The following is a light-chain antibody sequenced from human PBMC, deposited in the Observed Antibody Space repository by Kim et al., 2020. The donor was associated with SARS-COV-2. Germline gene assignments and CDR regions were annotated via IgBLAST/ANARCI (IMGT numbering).Light chain of an antibody. J-gene: IGKJ4*01. V-gene: IGKV1-39*01. CDR3: QQSHTAPSLT. Sequence: DIQMTQSPSSLSASVGDRVTIACRASQSISNYLNWYQQKPGKAPNLLIYAASSLQGGVPSRFSGSGSGTDFTVTISSLQPEDFATYYCQQSHTAPSLTFGGGTKVDIK. CDR1: QSISNY. CDR2: AAS.